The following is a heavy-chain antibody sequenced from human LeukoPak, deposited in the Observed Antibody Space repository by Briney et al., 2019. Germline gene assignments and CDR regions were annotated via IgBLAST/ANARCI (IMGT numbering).Heavy chain of an antibody. V-gene: IGHV3-11*01. Sequence: PGGSLRLSCAASGFTFSDYYMSWVRQAPGKGPEWVSYISSSGSTIYYADSVKGRFTISRDNAKNSLYLQMNSLRAEDTAVYYCASEFGSGDFDYWGQGTLVTVSS. CDR1: GFTFSDYY. D-gene: IGHD2-15*01. CDR2: ISSSGSTI. J-gene: IGHJ4*02. CDR3: ASEFGSGDFDY.